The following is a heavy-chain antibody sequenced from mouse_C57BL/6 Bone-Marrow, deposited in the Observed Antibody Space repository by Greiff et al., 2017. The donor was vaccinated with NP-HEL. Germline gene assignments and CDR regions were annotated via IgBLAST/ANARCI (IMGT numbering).Heavy chain of an antibody. D-gene: IGHD2-3*01. V-gene: IGHV5-15*01. J-gene: IGHJ3*01. CDR3: ARRIYDGYYAWFAY. CDR2: ISNLAYSI. CDR1: GFTFSDYG. Sequence: EVKLMESGGGLVQPGGSLKLSCAASGFTFSDYGMAWVRQAPRKGPEWVAFISNLAYSIYYADTVTGRFTISRENAKNTLYLEMSSLRSEDTAMYYCARRIYDGYYAWFAYWGQGTLVTVSA.